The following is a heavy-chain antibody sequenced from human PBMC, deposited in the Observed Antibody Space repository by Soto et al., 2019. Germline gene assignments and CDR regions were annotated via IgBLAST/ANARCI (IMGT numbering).Heavy chain of an antibody. J-gene: IGHJ4*02. V-gene: IGHV3-23*01. Sequence: EVQLLESGGGLVQPGGSLRLSCAASGFTFSSYAMSWVRQAPGKGLEWVSAISGSGGSTYYADSVKGRFTISRDNSKNTLYLQMNSLRAEDTAVYYCAKVGDEYSGGWDIEFDYWGQGTLVTVSS. D-gene: IGHD6-19*01. CDR1: GFTFSSYA. CDR2: ISGSGGST. CDR3: AKVGDEYSGGWDIEFDY.